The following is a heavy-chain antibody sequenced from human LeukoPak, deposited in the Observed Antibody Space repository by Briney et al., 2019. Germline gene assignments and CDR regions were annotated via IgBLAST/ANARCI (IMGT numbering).Heavy chain of an antibody. CDR1: GFTFSRSW. Sequence: GGSLRLSCAASGFTFSRSWMNWVRQAAGKGLEWVANIKQDGSDKYYLDSVRGRFTISRDNSKSTLYLQMNSLRAEDTAVYYCARVWFLTHFDYWGQGTLVTVSS. V-gene: IGHV3-7*03. D-gene: IGHD3-10*01. CDR3: ARVWFLTHFDY. CDR2: IKQDGSDK. J-gene: IGHJ4*02.